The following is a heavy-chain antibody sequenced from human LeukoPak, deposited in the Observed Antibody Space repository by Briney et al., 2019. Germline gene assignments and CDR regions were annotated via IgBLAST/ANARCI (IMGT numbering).Heavy chain of an antibody. Sequence: AGGSLRLSCAASGFTFSSYWMNWVRQAPGKGLVWVSRINSDGRSTSYADSVKGRFTISRDNAKNTLYLQMNSLRAEDTAVYYCARDPDYGGNPYFDYWGQGTLVTVSS. CDR2: INSDGRST. V-gene: IGHV3-74*01. J-gene: IGHJ4*02. CDR3: ARDPDYGGNPYFDY. D-gene: IGHD4-23*01. CDR1: GFTFSSYW.